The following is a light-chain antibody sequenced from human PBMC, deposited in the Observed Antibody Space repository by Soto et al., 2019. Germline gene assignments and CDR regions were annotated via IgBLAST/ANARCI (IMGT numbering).Light chain of an antibody. V-gene: IGKV1-39*01. CDR2: ASS. CDR3: QQSYSTPRK. Sequence: DIQMTQSPSSLSASVGDRVTITSRASQSISSYLHWYQQKPGKASKLLIYASSRLQSGCASRFSGSRSGTDFTLTIRSLQPEDFANYYFQQSYSTPRKFGQGTKVEIK. J-gene: IGKJ1*01. CDR1: QSISSY.